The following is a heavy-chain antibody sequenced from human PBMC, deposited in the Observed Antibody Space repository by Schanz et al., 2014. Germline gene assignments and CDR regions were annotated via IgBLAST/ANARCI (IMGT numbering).Heavy chain of an antibody. CDR3: ANLDGVSISTFS. CDR2: INSDDTTK. Sequence: EVQLLESGGGLVQPGGSLRLSCAASGFTFSSYWMHWVRQAPGKGLVWVSRINSDDTTKTYADSVKGRFTIARDNSKNTLYLQMNSLKPDDAGVYYCANLDGVSISTFSWGPGTLVTVSS. J-gene: IGHJ5*02. CDR1: GFTFSSYW. V-gene: IGHV3-74*02. D-gene: IGHD3-9*01.